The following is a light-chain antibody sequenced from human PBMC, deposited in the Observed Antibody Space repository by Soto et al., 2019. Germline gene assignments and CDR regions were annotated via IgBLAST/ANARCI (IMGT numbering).Light chain of an antibody. CDR3: QQYFRIPYT. Sequence: DIVLTQSPDSLAVSLGERATINCKSSQSVLYSSKNKNYLTWYQQKPGQPPKLLIYWASTRESWVPDRFSGSGSETDFTLTISSLQAEDVAVYYCQQYFRIPYTFGHGTKLEIK. CDR1: QSVLYSSKNKNY. CDR2: WAS. J-gene: IGKJ2*01. V-gene: IGKV4-1*01.